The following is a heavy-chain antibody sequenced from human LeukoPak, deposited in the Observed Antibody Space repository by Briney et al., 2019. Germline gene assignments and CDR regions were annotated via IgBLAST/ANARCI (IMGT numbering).Heavy chain of an antibody. J-gene: IGHJ6*02. Sequence: SETLSLTCTVSGGSIRSYYWSWIRQPPGKGLEWIGYMYSSGITNYNPPLKSRITISVDTSKNQFSLKLSSVTAADTAVYYCARLDDGRDYGMDVWGQGTTVTVSS. CDR3: ARLDDGRDYGMDV. D-gene: IGHD1-1*01. CDR1: GGSIRSYY. CDR2: MYSSGIT. V-gene: IGHV4-59*08.